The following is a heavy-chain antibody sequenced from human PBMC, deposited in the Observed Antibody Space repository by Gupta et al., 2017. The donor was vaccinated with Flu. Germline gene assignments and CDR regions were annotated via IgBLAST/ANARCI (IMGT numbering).Heavy chain of an antibody. Sequence: QEQVVESGGGVVQPGRSLRLSCAAFGFRFSNYGLHWVRQAPGKGLEWVAVISHDGSNYDHTDSVKGRFTISRDNSKNTLYLQMNSLRTEDTAVYYCAKDWRWNYNNYGMNVWGQGTMVTVSS. CDR2: ISHDGSNY. CDR3: AKDWRWNYNNYGMNV. CDR1: GFRFSNYG. D-gene: IGHD3-10*01. V-gene: IGHV3-30*18. J-gene: IGHJ6*02.